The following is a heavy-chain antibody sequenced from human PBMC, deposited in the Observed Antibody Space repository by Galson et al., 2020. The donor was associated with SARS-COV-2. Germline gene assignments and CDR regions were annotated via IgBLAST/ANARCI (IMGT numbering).Heavy chain of an antibody. CDR1: GGSFSGYY. CDR3: ARGDGGVRVYYIDA. CDR2: IYHSGIT. V-gene: IGHV4-34*01. D-gene: IGHD2-15*01. J-gene: IGHJ6*03. Sequence: SETLSLTCAVYGGSFSGYYWNWIRQPLGKGLEWIGEIYHSGITNYNPSLKSRVTISVDTSKNQFSLKLNSVTAADTAMYYCARGDGGVRVYYIDAWGKGTTVTVSS.